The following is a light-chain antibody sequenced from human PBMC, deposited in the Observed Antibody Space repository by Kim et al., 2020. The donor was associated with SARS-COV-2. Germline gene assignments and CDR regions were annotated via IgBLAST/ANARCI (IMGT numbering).Light chain of an antibody. J-gene: IGLJ2*01. CDR1: SSDVGGYNY. Sequence: QSITISCTGPSSDVGGYNYVSWYQQHPGKAPKLMIYDVSNRPSGVSNRFSGSKSGNAASLTISGLQAEDEADYYCSSYTSSSTLVVFGGGTKLTVL. CDR3: SSYTSSSTLVV. CDR2: DVS. V-gene: IGLV2-14*03.